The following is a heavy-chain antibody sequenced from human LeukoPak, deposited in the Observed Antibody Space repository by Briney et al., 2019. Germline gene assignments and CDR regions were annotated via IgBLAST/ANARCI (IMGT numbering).Heavy chain of an antibody. D-gene: IGHD2-2*01. V-gene: IGHV1-3*01. J-gene: IGHJ4*02. CDR2: INAGNGNT. CDR1: GYTFTSYA. Sequence: ASVKASCKASGYTFTSYAMHWVRQAPGQRLEWMGWINAGNGNTKYSQKFQGRVTITRDTSASTAYMELSSLRSEDTAVYYCARDPRPSPTYYFDYWGQGTLVTVSS. CDR3: ARDPRPSPTYYFDY.